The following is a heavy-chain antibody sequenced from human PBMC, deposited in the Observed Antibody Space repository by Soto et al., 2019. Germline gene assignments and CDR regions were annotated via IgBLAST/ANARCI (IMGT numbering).Heavy chain of an antibody. V-gene: IGHV3-33*01. J-gene: IGHJ6*02. D-gene: IGHD3-10*01. CDR2: IWYDGSNK. CDR3: ARDTTRAMVRIYYGMDV. Sequence: QVQLVESGGGVVQPGRSLRLSCAASGFIFSTYGMHWVRQAPGKGLEWVAVIWYDGSNKYYADSVKGRFTISRDNSKNTLYQQMNSLRAEDTDVYYCARDTTRAMVRIYYGMDVWGQGTTVTVSS. CDR1: GFIFSTYG.